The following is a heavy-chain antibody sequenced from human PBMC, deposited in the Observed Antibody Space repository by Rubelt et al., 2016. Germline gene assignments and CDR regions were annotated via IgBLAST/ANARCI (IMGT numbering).Heavy chain of an antibody. CDR1: GFTFSSYG. CDR2: ISGYAVGGST. Sequence: EVQLVESGGGLVQPGGSLRLSCAASGFTFSSYGMSWVRQAPGKGLEWVSSISGYAVGGSTYYADSVKGRFTISRDNSKEKLYLQMKSLRAEDTAVYYCAKKTRYYDSDGYCDYWGQGTLVTVSS. J-gene: IGHJ4*02. CDR3: AKKTRYYDSDGYCDY. V-gene: IGHV3-23*04. D-gene: IGHD3-22*01.